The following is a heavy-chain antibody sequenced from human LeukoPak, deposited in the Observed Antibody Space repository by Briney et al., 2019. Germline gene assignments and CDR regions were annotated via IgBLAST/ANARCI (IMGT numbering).Heavy chain of an antibody. V-gene: IGHV3-48*03. CDR3: ARDPYGGKAGWFDP. D-gene: IGHD2-21*01. CDR1: GFTFSNYA. CDR2: ISSNSGSTI. Sequence: AGGSLRLSCAASGFTFSNYAMSWVRQAPGKGLEWVSYISSNSGSTIYYADSVKGRFTISRDNVRNSLYLQMNSLRAEDTAVYYCARDPYGGKAGWFDPWGQGTLVTVSS. J-gene: IGHJ5*02.